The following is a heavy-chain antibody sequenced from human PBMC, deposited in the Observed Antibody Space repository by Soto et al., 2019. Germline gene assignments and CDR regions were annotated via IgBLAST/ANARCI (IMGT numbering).Heavy chain of an antibody. CDR1: GGSISSGDYY. Sequence: QVQLQESGPGLVKPSQTLSLTCTVSGGSISSGDYYWSWIRQPPGKGLEWIGYIYYSGSTYYNPSIKSRVTISVDTSQNQFSLKLSSVTAADTAVYYCARLAHYDPSFDYWGQGTLVTVSS. CDR3: ARLAHYDPSFDY. D-gene: IGHD4-17*01. J-gene: IGHJ4*02. CDR2: IYYSGST. V-gene: IGHV4-30-4*01.